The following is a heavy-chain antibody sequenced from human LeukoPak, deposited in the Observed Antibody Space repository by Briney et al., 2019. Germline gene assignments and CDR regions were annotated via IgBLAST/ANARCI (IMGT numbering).Heavy chain of an antibody. D-gene: IGHD3-10*01. V-gene: IGHV1-8*03. CDR1: GYTFTRYD. J-gene: IGHJ4*02. CDR2: MNPKSGNT. Sequence: ASVKVSCKASGYTFTRYDINWVRQATGQGLEWMGWMNPKSGNTGHAQKFQGRVTITRDTSISTVYMELSSLRSEDTAVYFCARGAVWFGGDYWGQGTLVTVSS. CDR3: ARGAVWFGGDY.